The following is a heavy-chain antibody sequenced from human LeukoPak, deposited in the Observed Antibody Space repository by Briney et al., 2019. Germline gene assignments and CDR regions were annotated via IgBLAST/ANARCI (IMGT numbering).Heavy chain of an antibody. V-gene: IGHV1-18*01. Sequence: ASVKVSCKASGYTLTSYGISWVRQAPGQGLEWMGWISAYNGNTNYAQKLQGRVTMTTDTSTSTAYMELRSLRSDDTAVYYCARLHASNYYYYYGMDVWGQGTTVTVSS. CDR2: ISAYNGNT. D-gene: IGHD2-2*01. J-gene: IGHJ6*02. CDR1: GYTLTSYG. CDR3: ARLHASNYYYYYGMDV.